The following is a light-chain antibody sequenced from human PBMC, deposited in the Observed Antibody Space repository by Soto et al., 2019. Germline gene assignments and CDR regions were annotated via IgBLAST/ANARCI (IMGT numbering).Light chain of an antibody. Sequence: EIVLTQSPGTLSLSPGERGTLSCRASQSVSSNYLAWYQQKPGQAPRLLIYSAFSRATGIPDRFRGSGSGTDFTLTSSRMEPEDFAVYYCQYYGSSPWTVGQGTKVEIK. CDR3: QYYGSSPWT. CDR2: SAF. CDR1: QSVSSNY. V-gene: IGKV3-20*01. J-gene: IGKJ1*01.